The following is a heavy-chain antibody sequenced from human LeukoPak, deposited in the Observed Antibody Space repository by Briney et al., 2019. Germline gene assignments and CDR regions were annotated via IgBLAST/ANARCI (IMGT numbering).Heavy chain of an antibody. V-gene: IGHV3-48*01. CDR1: GFTFSSYS. D-gene: IGHD3-10*02. J-gene: IGHJ6*04. CDR2: ISSSSSTI. CDR3: AELGITMIGGV. Sequence: GGSLRLSCAASGFTFSSYSMNWVRQAPGKGLEWVSYISSSSSTIYYADSVKGRFTISRDNAKNSLYLQMNSLRAEDTAVYYCAELGITMIGGVWGKGTTATISS.